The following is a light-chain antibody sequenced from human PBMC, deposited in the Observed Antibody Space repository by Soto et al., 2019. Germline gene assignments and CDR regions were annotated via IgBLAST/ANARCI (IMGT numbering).Light chain of an antibody. V-gene: IGKV3-15*01. J-gene: IGKJ2*01. CDR1: QSVGRT. CDR3: QQYNQWPPYT. Sequence: EIVMTQSPAILSVSPGERATLSCRASQSVGRTLAWYQQKPGQSPRLLVYGASTRANGTPARFSGSGSGTEFTLTISTLQFEDVAVYYCQQYNQWPPYTFGQGTRVEMK. CDR2: GAS.